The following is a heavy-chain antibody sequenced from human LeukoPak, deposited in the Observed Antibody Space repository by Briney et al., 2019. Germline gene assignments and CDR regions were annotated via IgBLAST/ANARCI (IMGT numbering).Heavy chain of an antibody. J-gene: IGHJ1*01. V-gene: IGHV4-4*07. CDR3: ARDWEYYDSSGYSEYFQH. CDR2: IYTSGGT. Sequence: SETLSLTCTVSGGSISSYYWSWIRQPAGKGLEWIGRIYTSGGTNYNPSLKSRVTMSVDTSKNQFSLKLSSVTAADTAVYYCARDWEYYDSSGYSEYFQHWGQGTLVTVSS. CDR1: GGSISSYY. D-gene: IGHD3-22*01.